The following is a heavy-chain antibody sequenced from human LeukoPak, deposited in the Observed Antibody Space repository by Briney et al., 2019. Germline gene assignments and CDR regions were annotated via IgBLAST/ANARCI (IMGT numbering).Heavy chain of an antibody. D-gene: IGHD2/OR15-2a*01. J-gene: IGHJ3*02. Sequence: SETLSLTCTVSGGSISSYYWSWILQPPGKGLEWIGYIYYSGSTNYNPSLKSRVTISVDTSKNQFSLKLSSVTAADTAVYYCAREDVRAAFDIWGQGTMVTVSS. CDR2: IYYSGST. CDR3: AREDVRAAFDI. V-gene: IGHV4-59*01. CDR1: GGSISSYY.